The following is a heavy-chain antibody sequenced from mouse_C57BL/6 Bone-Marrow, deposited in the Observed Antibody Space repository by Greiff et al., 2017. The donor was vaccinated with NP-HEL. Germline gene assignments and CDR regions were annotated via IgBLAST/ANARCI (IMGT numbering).Heavy chain of an antibody. J-gene: IGHJ2*01. CDR3: ALTGYFVY. Sequence: QVQLQQSGAELARPGASVKLSCKASGYTFTSYGISWVKQRTGQGLEWIGEIYPRSGNTYYNEKFKGKATLTADKSSSTAYMELRSLTSEDSAVYFCALTGYFVYWGQGTTLTVSS. CDR2: IYPRSGNT. V-gene: IGHV1-81*01. CDR1: GYTFTSYG. D-gene: IGHD4-1*01.